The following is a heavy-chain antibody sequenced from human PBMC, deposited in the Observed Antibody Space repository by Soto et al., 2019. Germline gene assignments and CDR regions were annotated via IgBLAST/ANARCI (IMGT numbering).Heavy chain of an antibody. CDR2: IIPLLGIG. D-gene: IGHD3-9*01. J-gene: IGHJ6*03. CDR1: GGTLSSET. V-gene: IGHV1-69*08. CDR3: AREEGYYNMGLFTVYYMDV. Sequence: QVQLVQSGPEVKKSGSSVKVSCKVSGGTLSSETISWLRQAPGQGLEWMGRIIPLLGIGNYAQKFQGRVPITDAISMNPGYMELSSLNSQETAIYYCAREEGYYNMGLFTVYYMDVWVNGTTVTVSS.